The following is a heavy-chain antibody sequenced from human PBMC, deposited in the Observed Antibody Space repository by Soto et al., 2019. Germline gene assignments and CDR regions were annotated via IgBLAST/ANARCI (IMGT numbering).Heavy chain of an antibody. V-gene: IGHV1-18*01. Sequence: ASVKVSCKASGYTFTSYGISWVRQAPGQGLEWMGWISAYNGNTNYAQKLQGRVTMTTDTSTSTAYMELRSLRSDDTAVYYCARMYSSSSDNWFDPWGQGTLVTVSS. CDR2: ISAYNGNT. CDR1: GYTFTSYG. D-gene: IGHD6-13*01. CDR3: ARMYSSSSDNWFDP. J-gene: IGHJ5*02.